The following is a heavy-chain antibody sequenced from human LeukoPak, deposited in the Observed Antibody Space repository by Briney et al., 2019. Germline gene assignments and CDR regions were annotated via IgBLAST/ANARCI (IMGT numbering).Heavy chain of an antibody. CDR1: GYTFTSYD. CDR3: ARGPQLLWFEELFPSYYYYYYGMDV. V-gene: IGHV1-8*01. Sequence: ASVKVSCKASGYTFTSYDINWVRQATGQGLEWMGWMNPNSGNTGYAQKFRGRVTMTRNTSISTAYMELSSLRSEDTAVYYCARGPQLLWFEELFPSYYYYYYGMDVWGQGTTVTVSS. J-gene: IGHJ6*02. CDR2: MNPNSGNT. D-gene: IGHD3-10*01.